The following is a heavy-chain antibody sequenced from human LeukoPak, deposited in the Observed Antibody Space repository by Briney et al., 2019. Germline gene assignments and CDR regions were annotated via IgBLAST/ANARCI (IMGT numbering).Heavy chain of an antibody. V-gene: IGHV1-3*03. D-gene: IGHD3-10*01. CDR2: INAGNGNT. CDR3: ARAPASSPFDY. Sequence: ASVKVSCKASGYTFTSYSMHWVRQAPGQRLEWMGWINAGNGNTKYSEEFQGRVTITRDTSASTAYMELSSLRSEDMAVYYCARAPASSPFDYWGQGTLVTVSS. CDR1: GYTFTSYS. J-gene: IGHJ4*02.